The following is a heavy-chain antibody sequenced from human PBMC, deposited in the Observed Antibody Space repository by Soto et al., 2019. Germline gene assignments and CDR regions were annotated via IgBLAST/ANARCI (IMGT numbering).Heavy chain of an antibody. V-gene: IGHV3-53*01. CDR3: ARAKGGYDSSCYLS. J-gene: IGHJ4*02. CDR1: GFTVSSNY. Sequence: EVQLVESGGGLIQPGGSLRLSCAASGFTVSSNYMSWVRQAPGKGLEWVSVIYSGGSTYYADSVKGRFTISRDNSKNTLYLQMNSLRAEDTAVYYCARAKGGYDSSCYLSWGQGTLVTVSS. CDR2: IYSGGST. D-gene: IGHD3-22*01.